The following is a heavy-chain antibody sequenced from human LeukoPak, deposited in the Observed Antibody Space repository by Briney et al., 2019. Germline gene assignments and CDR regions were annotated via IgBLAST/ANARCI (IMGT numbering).Heavy chain of an antibody. CDR1: GFTFSSYA. J-gene: IGHJ4*02. CDR3: AKEEYFDWLTGY. CDR2: ISCSGGST. V-gene: IGHV3-23*01. D-gene: IGHD3-9*01. Sequence: GGSLRLSCAASGFTFSSYAMSWVRQAPGKGVEWVSAISCSGGSTYYADSVKGRFTISRDNSKNTLYLQMNSLRAEDTAVYYCAKEEYFDWLTGYWGQGTLVTVSS.